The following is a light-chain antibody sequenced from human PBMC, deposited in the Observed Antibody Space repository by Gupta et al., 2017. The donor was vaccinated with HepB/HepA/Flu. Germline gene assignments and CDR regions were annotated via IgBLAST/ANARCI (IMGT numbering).Light chain of an antibody. CDR2: RDS. CDR3: QVWDSSIVV. V-gene: IGLV3-9*01. CDR1: NSGNKN. J-gene: IGLJ2*01. Sequence: SSELPQPLSVSVALGQTARITCGGNNSGNKNVHWYQQKPGQAPVLVIYRDSNRPSGIPERFSGSNSGNTATLNISRAQAGDEADYYCQVWDSSIVVFGGGTKLTVL.